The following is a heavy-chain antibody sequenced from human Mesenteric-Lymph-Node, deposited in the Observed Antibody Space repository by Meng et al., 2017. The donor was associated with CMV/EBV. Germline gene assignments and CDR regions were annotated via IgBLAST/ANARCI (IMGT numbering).Heavy chain of an antibody. CDR3: AKDQKEKAAINPGYNAMDV. CDR2: INWNGGST. V-gene: IGHV3-20*04. D-gene: IGHD6-25*01. CDR1: GFTFDDYG. J-gene: IGHJ6*02. Sequence: GESLKISCAASGFTFDDYGMSWVRQAPGKGLEWVSGINWNGGSTGYADSVKGRFTISRDNAKNSLYLQMNSLRVEDTAVFYCAKDQKEKAAINPGYNAMDVWGQGTTVTVSS.